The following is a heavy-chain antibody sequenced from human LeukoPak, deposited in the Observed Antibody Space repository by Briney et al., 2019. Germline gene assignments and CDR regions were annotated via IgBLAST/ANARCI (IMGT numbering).Heavy chain of an antibody. CDR2: VHSSGGA. V-gene: IGHV4-59*08. CDR1: GGSISSHY. J-gene: IGHJ6*02. CDR3: ARAGIAAAGTRIGYYYGMDV. D-gene: IGHD6-13*01. Sequence: SETLSLTCTVSGGSISSHYWSWIRQPPGQGLEWIGYVHSSGGANYNPSLNSRVTMSVDTSKDRLSLRLSSVTAADTAVYYCARAGIAAAGTRIGYYYGMDVWGQGTTVTVSS.